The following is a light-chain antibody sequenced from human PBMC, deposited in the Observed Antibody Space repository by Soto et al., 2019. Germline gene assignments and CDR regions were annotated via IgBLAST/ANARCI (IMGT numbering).Light chain of an antibody. J-gene: IGKJ4*01. Sequence: EIVLRQSPGTLSLSPGERATLSCRASQSISSTYLTWYHQRPGQAPRLLIYDASRRATGIPDRFSGSGSGTDFTLTISRLEPEDFAVYYCQQYGSSPRTFGGGTKVDIK. CDR3: QQYGSSPRT. CDR1: QSISSTY. CDR2: DAS. V-gene: IGKV3-20*01.